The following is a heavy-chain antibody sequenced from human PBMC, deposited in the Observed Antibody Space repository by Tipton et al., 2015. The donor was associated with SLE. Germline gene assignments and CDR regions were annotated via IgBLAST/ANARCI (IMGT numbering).Heavy chain of an antibody. CDR3: ARGDSSGYYFPLDY. V-gene: IGHV4-59*01. Sequence: TLSLTCTVSGGSISGYYWSWIRQPPGKGLEWIGYIYYSGSTNYNPSLKSRVTISVDTSKNQFSLKLSSVTAADTAVYYCARGDSSGYYFPLDYWGQGTLVTVSS. J-gene: IGHJ4*02. CDR2: IYYSGST. D-gene: IGHD3-22*01. CDR1: GGSISGYY.